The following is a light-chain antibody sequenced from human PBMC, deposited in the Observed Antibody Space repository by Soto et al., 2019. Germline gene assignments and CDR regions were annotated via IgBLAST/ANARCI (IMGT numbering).Light chain of an antibody. CDR1: QSVSSSY. V-gene: IGKV3-20*01. J-gene: IGKJ4*01. Sequence: EIVLTQSPGTLSLSPGERATLSCKASQSVSSSYLAWYQQKAGQAPRLLIYGASSRATGSPARFSGSGSGTDFTLTISRLEPEDLAVYYCQQYGSSPLTFGGGTKVEIK. CDR2: GAS. CDR3: QQYGSSPLT.